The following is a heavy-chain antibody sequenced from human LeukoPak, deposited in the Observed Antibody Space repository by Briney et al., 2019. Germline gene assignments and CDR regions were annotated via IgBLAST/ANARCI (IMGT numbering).Heavy chain of an antibody. CDR3: AKRSHLTGYFDN. V-gene: IGHV3-23*01. D-gene: IGHD1-20*01. CDR1: GFTFSNSA. Sequence: GGSLRLSCAASGFTFSNSAMSWVRQAPGKGLEWLSAFSIRDGITDYADSVKGRFTISGDNSKNTLFLQMNSLRAEDTAVYYCAKRSHLTGYFDNWGQGTLVTVSS. CDR2: FSIRDGIT. J-gene: IGHJ4*02.